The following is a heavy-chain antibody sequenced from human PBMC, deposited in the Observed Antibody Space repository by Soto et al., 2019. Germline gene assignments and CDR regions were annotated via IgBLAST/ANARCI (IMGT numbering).Heavy chain of an antibody. CDR3: ARLGGLTSTYYDFWSGYPPPDY. CDR1: GFTIRTYG. J-gene: IGHJ4*02. D-gene: IGHD3-3*01. V-gene: IGHV3-23*01. Sequence: PGGSLRLSCEASGFTIRTYGMSWVRQAPGKGLEWVSGISGDGATTYYTDSVKGRFTISRDISKNTLYLQMNSLRAEDTAVYYCARLGGLTSTYYDFWSGYPPPDYWGQGTLVTVSS. CDR2: ISGDGATT.